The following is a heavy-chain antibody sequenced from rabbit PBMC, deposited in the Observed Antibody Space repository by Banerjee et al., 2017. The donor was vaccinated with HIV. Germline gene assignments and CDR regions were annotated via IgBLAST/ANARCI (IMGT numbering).Heavy chain of an antibody. D-gene: IGHD1-1*01. J-gene: IGHJ4*01. CDR2: ITYGGSA. CDR3: VREYVRKSGDYYHFKL. V-gene: IGHV1S29*01. Sequence: QEQLKESGGGLVQPGGSLKLSCKASEFDFSIYAITWVRQAPGKGLEYIGYITYGGSAYYASWVNGRFTISRENTQNTLYLQLNSLTAADTATYFCVREYVRKSGDYYHFKLWGPGTLVTVS. CDR1: EFDFSIYA.